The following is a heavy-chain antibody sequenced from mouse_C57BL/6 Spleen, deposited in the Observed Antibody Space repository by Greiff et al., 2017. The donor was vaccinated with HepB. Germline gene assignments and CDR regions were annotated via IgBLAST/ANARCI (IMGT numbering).Heavy chain of an antibody. CDR1: GYTFTDYN. CDR3: ARCDYGSSGGYFDV. D-gene: IGHD1-1*01. Sequence: VQLQESGPELVKPGASVKIPCKASGYTFTDYNMDWVKQSHGKSLEWIGDINPNNGGTIYNQKFKGKATLTVDKSSSTAYMELRSLTSEDTAVYYCARCDYGSSGGYFDVWGTGTTVTVSS. CDR2: INPNNGGT. V-gene: IGHV1-18*01. J-gene: IGHJ1*03.